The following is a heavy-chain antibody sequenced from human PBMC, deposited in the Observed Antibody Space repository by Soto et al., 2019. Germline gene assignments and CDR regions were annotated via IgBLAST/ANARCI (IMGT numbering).Heavy chain of an antibody. J-gene: IGHJ6*02. Sequence: SETLSLTCTVSGGSISSGDYYWSWIRQPPGKGLEWIGYIYYSGSTYYNPSLKSRVTISVDTSKNQFSLKLSSVTAADTAVYYCAGGDGFRFYYYYGMDVWGQGTTVTVSS. CDR2: IYYSGST. CDR3: AGGDGFRFYYYYGMDV. V-gene: IGHV4-30-4*01. CDR1: GGSISSGDYY.